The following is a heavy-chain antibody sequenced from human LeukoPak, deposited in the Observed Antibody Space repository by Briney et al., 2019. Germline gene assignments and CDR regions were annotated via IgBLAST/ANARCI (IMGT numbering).Heavy chain of an antibody. CDR1: GFTFSSYN. V-gene: IGHV3-48*01. CDR2: ITLSSSSI. CDR3: ARDKWLDY. J-gene: IGHJ4*02. D-gene: IGHD5-12*01. Sequence: GGYLRLSCAASGFTFSSYNMNWVRQAPGKGLEWVSYITLSSSSIYYADSVKGRFTISRDNAKNSLYLQMNSLRAEDTAVYYCARDKWLDYWGQGTLVTVSS.